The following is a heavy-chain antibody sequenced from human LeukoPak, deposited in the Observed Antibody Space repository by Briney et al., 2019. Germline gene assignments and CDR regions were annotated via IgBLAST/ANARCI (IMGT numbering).Heavy chain of an antibody. CDR2: ISGSGGST. D-gene: IGHD2-2*01. CDR1: GFTFSSYA. CDR3: AKDLIRAGMPYYFDC. J-gene: IGHJ4*02. Sequence: GGSLRLSCAASGFTFSSYAMSWVRQAPGKGLEWVSAISGSGGSTYYADSVKGRFTISRDNSKNTLYLQMNSLTAEDTAVYFCAKDLIRAGMPYYFDCWGQGTLVTVSS. V-gene: IGHV3-23*01.